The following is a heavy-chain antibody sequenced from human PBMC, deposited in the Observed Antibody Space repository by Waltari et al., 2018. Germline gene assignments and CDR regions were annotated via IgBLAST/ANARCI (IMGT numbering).Heavy chain of an antibody. CDR2: VNPSSGAT. D-gene: IGHD1-26*01. Sequence: QVQLVQSGAEVKKPGASVRVSCKASGDSFTVYYIHWVRQAPGQDLEWMGRVNPSSGATNYAPKFQGRVILTRATSISTAYMDLTGLKSDDTAVYYCARGLSWGDVWGQGAMVTVSS. J-gene: IGHJ3*01. CDR3: ARGLSWGDV. CDR1: GDSFTVYY. V-gene: IGHV1-2*06.